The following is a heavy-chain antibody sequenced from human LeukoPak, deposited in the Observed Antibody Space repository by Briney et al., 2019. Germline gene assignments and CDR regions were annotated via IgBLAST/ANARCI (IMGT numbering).Heavy chain of an antibody. D-gene: IGHD3-22*01. CDR2: ISGSGGST. J-gene: IGHJ4*02. Sequence: GALRLSCAASGFTFSSYAMSWVRQAPGKGLEWVSDISGSGGSTYYADSVKGLFTISRDNSKNTLYLQMNSLRVEDTAVYYCAKVWAHYDSSGYYFARGFDFWGQGTLVTVSS. V-gene: IGHV3-23*01. CDR3: AKVWAHYDSSGYYFARGFDF. CDR1: GFTFSSYA.